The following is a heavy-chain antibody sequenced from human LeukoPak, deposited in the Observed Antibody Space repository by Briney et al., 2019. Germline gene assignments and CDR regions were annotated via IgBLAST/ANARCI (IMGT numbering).Heavy chain of an antibody. CDR2: ISYSGTT. V-gene: IGHV4-59*08. J-gene: IGHJ4*02. D-gene: IGHD6-19*01. CDR1: GGSLNNNY. CDR3: ARHLSDRPTVAGEFDY. Sequence: SETLSLTCTVSGGSLNNNYWSWVRQPPGKGLEWVGFISYSGTTNYIPSLGGRATISMGPSRTHFTLKVTSLTAVDTAVYFCARHLSDRPTVAGEFDYWGQGILVTVSS.